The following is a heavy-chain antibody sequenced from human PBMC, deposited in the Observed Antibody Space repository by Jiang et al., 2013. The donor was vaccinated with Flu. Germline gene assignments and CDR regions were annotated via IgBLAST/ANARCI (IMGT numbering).Heavy chain of an antibody. V-gene: IGHV5-51*01. J-gene: IGHJ4*02. D-gene: IGHD3-3*01. CDR1: GYSFTSNW. Sequence: SLKISCKASGYSFTSNWDRLGAPDARERPEGMVIIYPGDSDTRYSPSFQGQVTISADKSISTAYLQWSSLKASDTAMYYCVRQGDGFLEFGDWGQGTLVTVSS. CDR3: VRQGDGFLEFGD. CDR2: IYPGDSDT.